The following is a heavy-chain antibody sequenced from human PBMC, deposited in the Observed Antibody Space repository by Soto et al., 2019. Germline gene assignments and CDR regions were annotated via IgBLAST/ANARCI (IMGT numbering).Heavy chain of an antibody. D-gene: IGHD6-19*01. CDR1: GYTFTSDA. CDR3: ARGSSGWPDY. Sequence: GASVEVSCRPSGYTFTSDARHCVRQAPGQRLEWMGWINAGNGNTKYSQKFQGRVTITRDTSASTAYMELSSLRSEDTAVYYCARGSSGWPDYWGQGTLVTVSS. CDR2: INAGNGNT. V-gene: IGHV1-3*01. J-gene: IGHJ4*02.